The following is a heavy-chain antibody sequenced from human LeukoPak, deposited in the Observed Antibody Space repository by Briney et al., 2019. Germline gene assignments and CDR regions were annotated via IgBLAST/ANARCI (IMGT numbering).Heavy chain of an antibody. CDR1: GYSISNGYY. V-gene: IGHV4-38-2*02. CDR2: IYPSGST. J-gene: IGHJ5*02. D-gene: IGHD6-13*01. Sequence: NPSETLSLTCTVSGYSISNGYYWGWIRQPPGPGLEWIGSIYPSGSTFYNPSLKSRVTISVDTSKNQFSLRLSSVTAADTAVYYCARSYASSWYWNWFDPWGQGTLVTVSS. CDR3: ARSYASSWYWNWFDP.